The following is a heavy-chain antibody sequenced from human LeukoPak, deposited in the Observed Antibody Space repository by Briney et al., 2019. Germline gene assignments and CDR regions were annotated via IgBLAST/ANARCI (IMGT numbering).Heavy chain of an antibody. Sequence: GGSLRLSCAASGFTFSSYWMSWVRQAPGKGLEWVANIKQDGSEKYYVDSVKGRFTISRDNAKNTLYLQMNSLRAEDTAVYYCARAGRGYYDSSGYYAVSMDWFDPWGQGTLVTVSS. D-gene: IGHD3-22*01. CDR2: IKQDGSEK. CDR1: GFTFSSYW. CDR3: ARAGRGYYDSSGYYAVSMDWFDP. J-gene: IGHJ5*02. V-gene: IGHV3-7*01.